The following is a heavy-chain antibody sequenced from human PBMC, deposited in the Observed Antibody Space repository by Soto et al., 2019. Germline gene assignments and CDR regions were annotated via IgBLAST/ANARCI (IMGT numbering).Heavy chain of an antibody. CDR1: GGSISSYY. J-gene: IGHJ4*02. V-gene: IGHV4-59*08. CDR2: IYYSGST. Sequence: QVQLQESGPGLVKPSETLSLTCTVSGGSISSYYWSWIRQPPGKGLEWIGYIYYSGSTNYNPSLNSRVTISVDTSKTQFSLKLSSVTAADTAVYYCARLGPERHYYDSSGLMDYWGQGTLVTVSS. CDR3: ARLGPERHYYDSSGLMDY. D-gene: IGHD3-22*01.